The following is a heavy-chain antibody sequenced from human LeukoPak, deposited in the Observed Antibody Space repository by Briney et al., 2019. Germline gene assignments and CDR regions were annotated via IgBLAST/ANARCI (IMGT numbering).Heavy chain of an antibody. V-gene: IGHV3-21*01. D-gene: IGHD1-1*01. Sequence: GGSLRLSCAASGFTSSSYSMNWVRQAPGKGLEWVSSISSSSSYIYYADSVKGRFTISRDNAKNSLYLQMNSLRAEDTAVYYCARIIRVLERRSGWFDPWGQGTLVTVSS. CDR1: GFTSSSYS. CDR3: ARIIRVLERRSGWFDP. J-gene: IGHJ5*02. CDR2: ISSSSSYI.